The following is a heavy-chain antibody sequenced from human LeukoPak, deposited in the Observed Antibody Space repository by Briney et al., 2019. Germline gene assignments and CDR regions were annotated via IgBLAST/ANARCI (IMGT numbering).Heavy chain of an antibody. V-gene: IGHV3-21*06. D-gene: IGHD5-18*01. CDR2: VSNSGDYI. CDR1: GFSFSSYR. J-gene: IGHJ4*02. CDR3: ARDLSGVTGYTYGRGIDY. Sequence: PGGSLRLSCAASGFSFSSYRMNWVRQAPGKGLEWVSSVSNSGDYIHYADSVKGRFTISRDNSKNSLYLQMNSLRAEDTAVYYCARDLSGVTGYTYGRGIDYWGQGTLVTVSS.